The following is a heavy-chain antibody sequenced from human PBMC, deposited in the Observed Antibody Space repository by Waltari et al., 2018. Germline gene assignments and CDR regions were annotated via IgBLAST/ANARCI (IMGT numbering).Heavy chain of an antibody. V-gene: IGHV3-53*01. Sequence: EVQLVESGGGLIQPGGSLRLSCAASGFTVSSNYMSCVRQAPGKGLEWVSVIYSGGSTYYADSVKGRFTISRDNSKNTLYLQMNSLIAEDTAVYYCAGTLDTAMADYYYGMDVWGQGTTVTVSS. J-gene: IGHJ6*02. CDR1: GFTVSSNY. D-gene: IGHD5-18*01. CDR2: IYSGGST. CDR3: AGTLDTAMADYYYGMDV.